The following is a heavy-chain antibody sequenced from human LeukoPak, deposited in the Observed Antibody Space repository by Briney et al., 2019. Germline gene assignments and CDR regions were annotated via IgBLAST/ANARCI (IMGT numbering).Heavy chain of an antibody. CDR1: GFTFSNAW. CDR3: TTDDILTGYPVDY. D-gene: IGHD3-9*01. Sequence: GGSLRLSCAASGFTFSNAWMSWVRQAPGKGLEWVGRIKSKTDGGTTDYAAPVKGRFTISRDDSKNTLYLQMNSLKTEDTAVYYCTTDDILTGYPVDYWGQGTLVTVSS. V-gene: IGHV3-15*01. J-gene: IGHJ4*02. CDR2: IKSKTDGGTT.